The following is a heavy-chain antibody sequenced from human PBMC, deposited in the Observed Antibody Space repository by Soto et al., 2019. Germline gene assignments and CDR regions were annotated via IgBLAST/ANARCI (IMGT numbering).Heavy chain of an antibody. J-gene: IGHJ6*02. Sequence: GASVKVSCKASGLTFTSSAVQWVRQARGQRLEWIGWIVVGSGNTNYAQKFQERVTITRDMSTSTAYMELSSLRSEDTAVYYCAADTYYDFWSGYYISDYYGMDVWGQGTTVTVSS. CDR2: IVVGSGNT. V-gene: IGHV1-58*01. CDR1: GLTFTSSA. CDR3: AADTYYDFWSGYYISDYYGMDV. D-gene: IGHD3-3*01.